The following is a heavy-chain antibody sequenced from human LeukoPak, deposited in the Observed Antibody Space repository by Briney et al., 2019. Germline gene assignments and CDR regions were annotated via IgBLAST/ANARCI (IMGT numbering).Heavy chain of an antibody. CDR3: ARSQGLWSGYSADAFDI. V-gene: IGHV1-46*01. D-gene: IGHD3-3*01. CDR2: INPSGGST. Sequence: ASVKVSCKASGYTFTSYYMHWVRQAPGQGLEWMGIINPSGGSTSYAQKFQGGVTMTRDTSTSTVYMELSSLRSEDTAVYYCARSQGLWSGYSADAFDIWGQGTMVTVSS. J-gene: IGHJ3*02. CDR1: GYTFTSYY.